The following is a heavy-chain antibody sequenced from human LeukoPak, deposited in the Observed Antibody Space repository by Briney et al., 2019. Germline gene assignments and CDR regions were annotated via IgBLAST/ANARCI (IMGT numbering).Heavy chain of an antibody. J-gene: IGHJ3*02. V-gene: IGHV4-59*12. CDR3: ARTVAGNVFVAFDI. CDR1: GGSISNY. CDR2: IYYSGST. Sequence: SETLSLTCTVSGGSISNYWSWIRQPPGKGLEWIGYIYYSGSTNYNPSLKSRVTISVDTSKNQFSLKLSSVTAADTAVYYCARTVAGNVFVAFDIWGQGTMVTVSS. D-gene: IGHD6-19*01.